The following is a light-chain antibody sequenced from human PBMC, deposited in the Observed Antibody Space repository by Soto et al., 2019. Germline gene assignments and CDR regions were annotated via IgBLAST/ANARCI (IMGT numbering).Light chain of an antibody. V-gene: IGKV1-33*01. CDR3: QQYENLPT. CDR2: DAS. J-gene: IGKJ5*01. Sequence: DIHMTQSPSSLSASVGDRVTITCRASQGISNYLAWYQQKPGKVPKLLIYDASNLEAGVPSRLRGSGSGTDFTFTISRLQPEDIATYYCQQYENLPTFGQGTRLEIK. CDR1: QGISNY.